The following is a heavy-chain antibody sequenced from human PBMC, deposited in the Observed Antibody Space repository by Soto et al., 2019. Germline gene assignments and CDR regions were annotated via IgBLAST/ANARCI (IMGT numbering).Heavy chain of an antibody. J-gene: IGHJ6*02. D-gene: IGHD3-10*01. Sequence: GASVKVSCKASGYTFTGYYMHWVRQAPGQGLEWMGWINPNSGGTNYAQKFQGWVTMTRDTSISTAYMELSRLRSDDTAVYYCARGTPTHLGRGVIEDYYYGMDVWGQGTTVTVSS. V-gene: IGHV1-2*04. CDR1: GYTFTGYY. CDR3: ARGTPTHLGRGVIEDYYYGMDV. CDR2: INPNSGGT.